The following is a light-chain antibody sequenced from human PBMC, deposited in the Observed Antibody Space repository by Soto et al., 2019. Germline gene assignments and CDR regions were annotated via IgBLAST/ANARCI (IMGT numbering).Light chain of an antibody. CDR3: HQYNNWPRT. J-gene: IGKJ1*01. CDR2: GAS. Sequence: IVLTQSPATLSVSPGERATLSCRASPSVSSDLAWYHQKPGQAPRRLIYGASTRATGSPARFSGSGSGTEFTPTINSLQSEDFAVYYCHQYNNWPRTFGQGTKVEIK. CDR1: PSVSSD. V-gene: IGKV3-15*01.